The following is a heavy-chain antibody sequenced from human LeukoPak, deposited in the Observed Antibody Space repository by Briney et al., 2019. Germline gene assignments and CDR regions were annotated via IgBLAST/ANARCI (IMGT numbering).Heavy chain of an antibody. V-gene: IGHV4-34*01. CDR1: GGSFSGYY. CDR2: INHSGST. CDR3: ARLTIDGMDVDY. D-gene: IGHD5-24*01. Sequence: PSETLSLTCAVYGGSFSGYYWSWIRQPPGKGLEWIGEINHSGSTNYNPSLKSRVTISVDTSKNQFSLKLSSVTAADTAVYYCARLTIDGMDVDYWGQGTLVTVSS. J-gene: IGHJ4*02.